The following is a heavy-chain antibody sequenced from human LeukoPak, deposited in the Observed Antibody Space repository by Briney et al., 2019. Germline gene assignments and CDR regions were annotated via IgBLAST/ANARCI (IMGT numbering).Heavy chain of an antibody. CDR3: ARGPAYSWLRSGSVCFFDF. CDR1: NYTMNSGYY. D-gene: IGHD6-19*01. V-gene: IGHV4-34*01. Sequence: SETLSLTCKVSNYTMNSGYYWSWIRQTPGNGLEWIGETTHSGSTDYSPSLKSRVSVSVDTSKNQFPLRLTSVTAADTAVYYCARGPAYSWLRSGSVCFFDFWGQGVLVTVSS. CDR2: TTHSGST. J-gene: IGHJ4*02.